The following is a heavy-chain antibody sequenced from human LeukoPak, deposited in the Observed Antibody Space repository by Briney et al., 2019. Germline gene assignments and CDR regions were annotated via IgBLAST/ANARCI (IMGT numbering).Heavy chain of an antibody. CDR2: IFYSGST. CDR3: ARRGITYSSSFFAY. CDR1: GDSIGSSNYY. J-gene: IGHJ4*02. Sequence: PSETLSLTCTVSGDSIGSSNYYWAWVRQPPGKGLGWLGSIFYSGSTYYNPSLKSRVTISVDTSKNQFSLNLHSVTAADTATYYCARRGITYSSSFFAYWGQGTLVTVSS. D-gene: IGHD6-13*01. V-gene: IGHV4-39*01.